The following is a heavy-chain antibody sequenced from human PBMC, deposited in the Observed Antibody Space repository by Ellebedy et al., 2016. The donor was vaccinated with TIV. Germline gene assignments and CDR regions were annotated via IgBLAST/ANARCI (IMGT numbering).Heavy chain of an antibody. CDR2: ITESGGNT. CDR1: GLTFSSHA. V-gene: IGHV3-23*01. Sequence: PGGSLRLSCAASGLTFSSHAMSWVRQAPGKGLEWVSSITESGGNTYYAGSVKGRFTISRDNSKDTLFLQMNSLKAEDTAIYFCAREPVGVGPAFDVWGQGTMVTVSS. CDR3: AREPVGVGPAFDV. D-gene: IGHD4-23*01. J-gene: IGHJ3*01.